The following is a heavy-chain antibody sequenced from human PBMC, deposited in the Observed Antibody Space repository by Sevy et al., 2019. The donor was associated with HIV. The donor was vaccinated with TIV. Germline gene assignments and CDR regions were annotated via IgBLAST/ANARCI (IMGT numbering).Heavy chain of an antibody. J-gene: IGHJ6*02. CDR3: ATPTVERDYYYYGMDV. CDR1: GYTLTELS. D-gene: IGHD4-4*01. V-gene: IGHV1-24*01. CDR2: FDPEDGET. Sequence: ASVKVSCKVSGYTLTELSMHWVRQAPGKGLEWMGGFDPEDGETIYAQKFQDRVTMTEDTSTDTAYMELSSLRSEDTAVYYCATPTVERDYYYYGMDVWGQGTTVTVSS.